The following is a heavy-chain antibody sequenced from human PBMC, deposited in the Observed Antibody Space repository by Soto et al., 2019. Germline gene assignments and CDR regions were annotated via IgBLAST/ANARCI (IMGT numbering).Heavy chain of an antibody. CDR3: AKDRDYYDSSGYYPWRYFDY. V-gene: IGHV3-30*18. J-gene: IGHJ4*02. CDR1: GFTFSSYG. Sequence: GGSLRLSCAASGFTFSSYGMHWVRQAPGKGLEWVAVISYDGSSKYYADFVKGRFTISRDNSKNTLYLQMNSLRAEDTAVYYCAKDRDYYDSSGYYPWRYFDYWGQGTLVTVSS. D-gene: IGHD3-22*01. CDR2: ISYDGSSK.